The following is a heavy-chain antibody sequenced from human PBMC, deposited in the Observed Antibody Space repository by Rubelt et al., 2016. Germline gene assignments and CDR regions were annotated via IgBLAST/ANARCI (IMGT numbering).Heavy chain of an antibody. V-gene: IGHV1-46*01. CDR2: INPSGGRT. J-gene: IGHJ5*02. CDR3: AGSPRDDVEDNWFDP. Sequence: QVQLVQSGAEVKKPGASVKVSCKASGYTFTSYYMHWVRQAPGQGLEWMGIINPSGGRTSYGERVQGGVTMTRDTSTSTGYMERSSRRAEDTAVYYGAGSPRDDVEDNWFDPWGQGTLVTVSS. D-gene: IGHD3-3*01. CDR1: GYTFTSYY.